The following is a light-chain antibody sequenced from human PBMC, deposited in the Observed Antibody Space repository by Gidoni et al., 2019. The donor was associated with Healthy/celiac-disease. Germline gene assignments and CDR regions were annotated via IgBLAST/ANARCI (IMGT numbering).Light chain of an antibody. V-gene: IGKV3-11*01. CDR3: QQRSNWPSLT. CDR1: HSVSSS. CDR2: DAS. J-gene: IGKJ4*01. Sequence: EIVLTQSPATLSLSPGERATLTCRASHSVSSSLAWYQQKPGQAPRFLIYDASNRATGIPARFSGSGSGTDFTLTISLLEPEDFAVYYCQQRSNWPSLTFGGGTKVEIK.